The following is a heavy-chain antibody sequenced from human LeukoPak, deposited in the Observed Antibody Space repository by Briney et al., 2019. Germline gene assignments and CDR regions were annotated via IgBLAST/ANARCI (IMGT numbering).Heavy chain of an antibody. Sequence: NPSETLSLTCTVSGGSISSYYWSWIRQPPGKGLEWIGYIYYSGSTNYNPSLKSRVTISIDTSKNHFSLTLTSVTAADTAVYYCARNVRFFDSWGQGTRVTVSS. D-gene: IGHD1-1*01. CDR3: ARNVRFFDS. CDR1: GGSISSYY. V-gene: IGHV4-59*12. J-gene: IGHJ4*02. CDR2: IYYSGST.